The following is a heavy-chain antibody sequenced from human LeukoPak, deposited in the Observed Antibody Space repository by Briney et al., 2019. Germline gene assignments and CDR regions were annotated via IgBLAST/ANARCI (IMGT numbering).Heavy chain of an antibody. Sequence: GASVKVSCKASGGTFSSYAISWVRQAPGQGLEWMGRVIPILGIASYAQKFQGRVTITADKSTSTAYMELSSLRSEDTAVYYCAREGIAAAGFDYWGQGTLVTVSS. CDR2: VIPILGIA. J-gene: IGHJ4*02. CDR3: AREGIAAAGFDY. CDR1: GGTFSSYA. V-gene: IGHV1-69*04. D-gene: IGHD6-13*01.